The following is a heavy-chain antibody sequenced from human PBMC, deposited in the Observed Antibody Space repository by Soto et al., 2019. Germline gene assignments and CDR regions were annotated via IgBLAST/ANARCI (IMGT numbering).Heavy chain of an antibody. V-gene: IGHV1-2*04. J-gene: IGHJ6*02. D-gene: IGHD6-13*01. CDR2: INPNSGGT. Sequence: QVQLVQSGAEVKKPGASVKVSCKASGYTFIGYYMHWVRQAPGQGLEWMGWINPNSGGTNYAQKFQGWVTMTRDTSISTAYMELSRLRSDDTAVYYCARGRYSGSWYHYYGMDVWGQGTTVTVSS. CDR3: ARGRYSGSWYHYYGMDV. CDR1: GYTFIGYY.